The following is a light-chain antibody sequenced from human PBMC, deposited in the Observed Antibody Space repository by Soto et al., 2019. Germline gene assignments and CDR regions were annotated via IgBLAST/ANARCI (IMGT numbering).Light chain of an antibody. CDR2: AVR. CDR1: SSDVGGYDY. CDR3: GSHTRSSTVV. Sequence: QSVLTQPASVSGSRGQSITISCTGTSSDVGGYDYVSWYQQLPGKAPKLMIYAVRNRPSGASNPFSGSKSGNTACLTISGLQAEDEADYYCGSHTRSSTVVFGGGTKLTVL. V-gene: IGLV2-14*01. J-gene: IGLJ2*01.